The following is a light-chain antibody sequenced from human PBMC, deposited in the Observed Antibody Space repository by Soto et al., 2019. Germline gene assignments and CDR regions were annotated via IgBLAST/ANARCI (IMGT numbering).Light chain of an antibody. CDR1: LSVSGY. CDR3: QQRAN. CDR2: GTS. V-gene: IGKV3-11*01. J-gene: IGKJ5*01. Sequence: EIVLTQSPASLALSPGERATLSCRASLSVSGYLAWYQQKPNQAPRLLIHGTSNRATGIPARFSGEGSGTDFTLTISSLEPEDFAVYYCQQRANFGQGTRLEIK.